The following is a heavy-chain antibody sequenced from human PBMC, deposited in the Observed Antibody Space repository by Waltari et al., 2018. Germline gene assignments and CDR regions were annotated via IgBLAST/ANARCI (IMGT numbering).Heavy chain of an antibody. Sequence: QVQLVQSGAEVKKPGSSVKVSCKASGGTFSSYAISWVRQAPGQGLEWMGRIIPIFGTANYAQKFQGRVTITTDESTSTAYMELSSLRSEDTAVYYCARVKDFWSGYDSYYYGMDVWGQGTTVTVSS. CDR1: GGTFSSYA. D-gene: IGHD3-3*01. CDR2: IIPIFGTA. V-gene: IGHV1-69*05. J-gene: IGHJ6*02. CDR3: ARVKDFWSGYDSYYYGMDV.